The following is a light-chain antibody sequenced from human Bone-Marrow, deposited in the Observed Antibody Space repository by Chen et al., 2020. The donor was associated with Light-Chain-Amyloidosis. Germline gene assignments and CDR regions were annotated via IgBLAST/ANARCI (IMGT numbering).Light chain of an antibody. J-gene: IGKJ4*01. Sequence: DVALTQTPLSVSVTPGQPASISCKSSQSLLHRDGKTYLYWYLQKPGQSPQLLIYEVSKRFSGVPDRFSGSGSGTDFTLRIGRVEADDVGIYYCRQGIQLPLTFGGGTKVEIK. CDR2: EVS. CDR3: RQGIQLPLT. V-gene: IGKV2D-29*02. CDR1: QSLLHRDGKTY.